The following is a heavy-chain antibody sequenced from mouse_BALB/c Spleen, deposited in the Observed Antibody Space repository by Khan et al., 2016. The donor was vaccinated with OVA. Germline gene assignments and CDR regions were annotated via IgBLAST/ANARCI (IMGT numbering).Heavy chain of an antibody. CDR3: AISKYGSHWYFEV. D-gene: IGHD1-1*01. Sequence: QVQLQQSGRELVKPGASVNMSCKTSDYSFINYYIHWVKQRPGQGLEWIGWIFPVDGRSKYNQKFKGKTALTADKSSSTAYMLLSSLTSEDSAIYFCAISKYGSHWYFEVWGAGTTVTVSS. J-gene: IGHJ1*01. CDR1: DYSFINYY. V-gene: IGHV1S56*01. CDR2: IFPVDGRS.